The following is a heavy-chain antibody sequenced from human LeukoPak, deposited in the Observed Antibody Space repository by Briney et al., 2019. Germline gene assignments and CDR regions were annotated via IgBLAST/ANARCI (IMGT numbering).Heavy chain of an antibody. V-gene: IGHV4-59*01. D-gene: IGHD4/OR15-4a*01. Sequence: SETLSLTCTVSGGSISSYYWSWIRQPPGKGLEWIGDIYYSGSTNYNPSLKRRVTISVDTSKNQFSLKLSSVTAADTAVYYCARGVDYGEDYWGQGTLVTVSS. CDR2: IYYSGST. CDR3: ARGVDYGEDY. J-gene: IGHJ4*02. CDR1: GGSISSYY.